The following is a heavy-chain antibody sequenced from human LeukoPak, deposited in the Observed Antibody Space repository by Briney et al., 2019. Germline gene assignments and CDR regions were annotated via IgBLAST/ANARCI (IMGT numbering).Heavy chain of an antibody. J-gene: IGHJ4*02. CDR2: IFYTGST. D-gene: IGHD4-17*01. Sequence: PSETLSLTCTVSGDSISSSSYYWGWIRQPPGKGLEWIGNIFYTGSTYYNPSLKSRVTISVDTSKNQFSLRLSSVTAADTAVYYCARAGDDYGDFDYWGQGTLVTVSS. V-gene: IGHV4-39*01. CDR1: GDSISSSSYY. CDR3: ARAGDDYGDFDY.